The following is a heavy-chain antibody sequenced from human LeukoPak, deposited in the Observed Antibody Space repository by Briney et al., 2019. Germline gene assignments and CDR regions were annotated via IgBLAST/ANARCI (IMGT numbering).Heavy chain of an antibody. Sequence: SETLSLTCAVSGGSISSSNRWSWVRQPPGKGLEWIGEIYHSGSTYYNPSLKSRVTISVDTSKNQFSLKLSSVTAADTAVYYCARVVRGALEYWGQGTLVTVSS. CDR2: IYHSGST. V-gene: IGHV4-4*02. D-gene: IGHD3-10*01. CDR3: ARVVRGALEY. CDR1: GGSISSSNR. J-gene: IGHJ4*02.